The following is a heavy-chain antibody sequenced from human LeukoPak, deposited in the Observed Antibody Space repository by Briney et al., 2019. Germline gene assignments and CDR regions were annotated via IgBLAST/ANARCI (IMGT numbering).Heavy chain of an antibody. CDR3: ARSLIVASEDY. CDR2: ISASGAVP. J-gene: IGHJ4*02. Sequence: GGSLRLSCAASGFTFDSFYMGWIRQVPGKGLDYIALISASGAVPYYAESVEGRFTISRDNAKNSVSLQMNSLSADDTAIYYCARSLIVASEDYGGQGTQVIVSS. CDR1: GFTFDSFY. D-gene: IGHD3-22*01. V-gene: IGHV3-11*04.